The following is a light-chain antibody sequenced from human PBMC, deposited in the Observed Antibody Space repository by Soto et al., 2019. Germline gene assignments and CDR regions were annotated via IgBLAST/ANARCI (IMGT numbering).Light chain of an antibody. CDR1: QSVSSSY. J-gene: IGKJ4*01. Sequence: EILLTQSPCTLSLSPGERATLSCGASQSVSSSYLAWYQQKPGQAPRLLMYGASSRATGIPERFSGSGSGTDFTLTISRLEPEDFEVYYCQQYGSYPLTFGGGTKVDIK. V-gene: IGKV3-20*01. CDR2: GAS. CDR3: QQYGSYPLT.